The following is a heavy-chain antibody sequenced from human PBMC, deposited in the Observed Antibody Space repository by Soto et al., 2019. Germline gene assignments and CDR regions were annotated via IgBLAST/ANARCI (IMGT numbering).Heavy chain of an antibody. J-gene: IGHJ6*03. CDR3: ARGMHDFWSGYFADLNSYYYYYYYMDV. Sequence: SETLSLTCTVSGGSISGYYWSWIRQPPGKGLEWIGYIYYSGSTNYNPSLKSRVTISVDTSKNQFSLKLSSVTAADTAVYYCARGMHDFWSGYFADLNSYYYYYYYMDVWGKGTTVTVSS. CDR1: GGSISGYY. V-gene: IGHV4-59*08. CDR2: IYYSGST. D-gene: IGHD3-3*01.